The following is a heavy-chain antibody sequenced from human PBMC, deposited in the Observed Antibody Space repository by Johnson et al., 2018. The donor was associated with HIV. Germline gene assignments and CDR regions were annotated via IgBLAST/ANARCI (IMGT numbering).Heavy chain of an antibody. CDR1: GFTFSSYS. V-gene: IGHV3-30-3*01. D-gene: IGHD3-3*01. Sequence: QVQLVESGGGVVQPGRSLRLSCAASGFTFSSYSMHWVRQAPGKGLEWVAVISYDGSNKYYADSVKGRFTISSNNSKNTLYLQMNSLRAEDTAVYYCAREKGFVGGAFDIWGQGTMVTVSS. CDR2: ISYDGSNK. CDR3: AREKGFVGGAFDI. J-gene: IGHJ3*02.